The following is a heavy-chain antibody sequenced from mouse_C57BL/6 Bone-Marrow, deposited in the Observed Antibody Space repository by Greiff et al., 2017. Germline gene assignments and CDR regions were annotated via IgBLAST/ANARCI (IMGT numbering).Heavy chain of an antibody. V-gene: IGHV14-4*01. CDR1: GFNIKDDY. J-gene: IGHJ3*01. CDR2: IDPENGDT. CDR3: TTGDYDGFAY. D-gene: IGHD2-4*01. Sequence: EVKLQESGAELVRPGASVKLSCTASGFNIKDDYMPWVKQRPEQGLEWIGWIDPENGDTEYASKFQGKATITADTSSNTAYLQRSSLTSEYTAVYYCTTGDYDGFAYWGQGTLVTVSA.